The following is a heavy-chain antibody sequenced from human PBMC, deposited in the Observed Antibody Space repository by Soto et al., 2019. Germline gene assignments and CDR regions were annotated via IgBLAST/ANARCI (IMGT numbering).Heavy chain of an antibody. Sequence: GASVKVSCKASGYTFTSYGISWVRQAPGQGLEWMGWISAYNGNTNYAQKLQGRVTMTTDTSTSTAYMELRSLRSDDTAVYYCARDSDIYCSGGSCQGYYYYYYGMDVWGQGTTVTVSS. CDR1: GYTFTSYG. J-gene: IGHJ6*02. CDR3: ARDSDIYCSGGSCQGYYYYYYGMDV. CDR2: ISAYNGNT. V-gene: IGHV1-18*01. D-gene: IGHD2-15*01.